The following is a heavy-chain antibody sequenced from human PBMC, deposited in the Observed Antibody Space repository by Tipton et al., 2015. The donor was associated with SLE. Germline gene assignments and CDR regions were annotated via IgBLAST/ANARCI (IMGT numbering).Heavy chain of an antibody. CDR1: GVSISSSRYYST. D-gene: IGHD2-15*01. CDR2: ISSTGST. CDR3: ARDQGGSGFDAFDI. Sequence: TLSLTCTVSGVSISSSRYYSTWSWIRQSAGKGLDWIGRISSTGSTNYNPSLKSRVTISVDTSKNQFSLKLSSVTAADTAVYYCARDQGGSGFDAFDIWGQGTMVTVSS. V-gene: IGHV4-61*02. J-gene: IGHJ3*02.